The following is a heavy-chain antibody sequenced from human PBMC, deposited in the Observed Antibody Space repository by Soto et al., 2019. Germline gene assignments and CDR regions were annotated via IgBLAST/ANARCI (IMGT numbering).Heavy chain of an antibody. V-gene: IGHV3-9*01. CDR2: ISWNSGSI. CDR1: GFTFDDYA. Sequence: SLRLSCAASGFTFDDYAMHWVRQAPGKGLEWVSSISWNSGSIGYADSVKGRFTISRDNAKNSLYLQMNSLRAEDTALYYCAKDSYGGGGCYYNTVYGMDEWCQETTVAVSS. CDR3: AKDSYGGGGCYYNTVYGMDE. J-gene: IGHJ6*02. D-gene: IGHD3-22*01.